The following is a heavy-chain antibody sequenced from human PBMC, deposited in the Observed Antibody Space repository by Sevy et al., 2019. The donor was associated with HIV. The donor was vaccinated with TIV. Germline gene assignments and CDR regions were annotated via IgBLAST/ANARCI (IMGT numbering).Heavy chain of an antibody. V-gene: IGHV1-69*13. D-gene: IGHD3-22*01. CDR1: GGTFSSYA. Sequence: ASVKVSCKASGGTFSSYAISWVRQAPGQGLEWMAGIIPIFGTANYAQKFQGRVTITADESTSTAYMELSSLRSEDTAVYYCASPGGLYHSSGYYRPYFDYWGQGTLVTVSS. J-gene: IGHJ4*02. CDR2: IIPIFGTA. CDR3: ASPGGLYHSSGYYRPYFDY.